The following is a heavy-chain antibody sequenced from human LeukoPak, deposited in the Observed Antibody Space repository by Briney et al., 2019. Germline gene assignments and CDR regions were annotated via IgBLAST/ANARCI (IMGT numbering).Heavy chain of an antibody. D-gene: IGHD3-10*01. CDR1: GYTFTSNY. CDR2: ISPGGGST. CDR3: AIPMVRGVIIRADAFDI. J-gene: IGHJ3*02. Sequence: GASVKVSCKAFGYTFTSNYMHWVRQAPGQGPEWMGVISPGGGSTTYAQKFQGRVTLTRDMSTSTDYLELSSLRSEDTAVYYCAIPMVRGVIIRADAFDIWGQGTMVTVSS. V-gene: IGHV1-46*01.